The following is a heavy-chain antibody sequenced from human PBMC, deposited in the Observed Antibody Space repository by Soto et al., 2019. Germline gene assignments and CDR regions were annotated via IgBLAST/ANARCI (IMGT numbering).Heavy chain of an antibody. CDR1: GFTFSSYG. D-gene: IGHD1-26*01. Sequence: QVQLVESGGGVVQPGRSLRLSCAASGFTFSSYGMHWARQAPGKGLEWVAVISYDGSNKYYADSVKGRFTISRDNSKNTLYLQMNSLRAEDTAVYYCAKDRGGATRTRYYFDYWGQGTLVTVSS. V-gene: IGHV3-30*18. J-gene: IGHJ4*02. CDR2: ISYDGSNK. CDR3: AKDRGGATRTRYYFDY.